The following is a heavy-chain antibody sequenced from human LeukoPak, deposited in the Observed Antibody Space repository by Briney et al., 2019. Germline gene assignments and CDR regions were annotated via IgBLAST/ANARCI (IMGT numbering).Heavy chain of an antibody. CDR3: AKAKERYCSGGSCVKTAAFDI. D-gene: IGHD2-15*01. Sequence: GGSPRLSCAASGFIFDDYAMHWVRQAPGKGLEWVSLISGDGGSTYYADSVKGRFTISRDNSKNSLYLQMNSLRTEDTALYYCAKAKERYCSGGSCVKTAAFDIWGQGTMVTVSS. J-gene: IGHJ3*02. V-gene: IGHV3-43*02. CDR1: GFIFDDYA. CDR2: ISGDGGST.